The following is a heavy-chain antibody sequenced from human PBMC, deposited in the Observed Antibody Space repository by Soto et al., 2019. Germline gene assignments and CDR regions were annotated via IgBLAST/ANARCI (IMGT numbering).Heavy chain of an antibody. Sequence: AKLSCKASGYGFTVYYSYWVQKGTGKGLEWMGWINPDSGATIYAQKFQGRVTLTRDTSISTAYMELSSLTSDDTALYYCVRRLTNFGIYYYGMDVWGKGTTVTGSS. J-gene: IGHJ6*04. CDR3: VRRLTNFGIYYYGMDV. CDR1: GYGFTVYY. V-gene: IGHV1-2*02. CDR2: INPDSGAT. D-gene: IGHD3-10*01.